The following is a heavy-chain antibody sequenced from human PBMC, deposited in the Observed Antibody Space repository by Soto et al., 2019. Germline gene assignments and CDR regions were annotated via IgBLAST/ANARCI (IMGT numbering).Heavy chain of an antibody. CDR2: IYYSGST. V-gene: IGHV4-61*01. Sequence: QVQLQESGPGLVKPSETLSLTCTVSGGSVSSGSYYWSWIRQPPGKGLELIGYIYYSGSTNYNPSLKSRVTISVDTSKNQFSLKLSSVTAADTAVYYCARGLGSWYHWFDPWGQGTLVTVSS. J-gene: IGHJ5*02. D-gene: IGHD6-13*01. CDR1: GGSVSSGSYY. CDR3: ARGLGSWYHWFDP.